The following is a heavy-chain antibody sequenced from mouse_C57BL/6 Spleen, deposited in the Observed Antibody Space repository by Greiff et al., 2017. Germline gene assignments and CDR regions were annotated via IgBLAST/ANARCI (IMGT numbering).Heavy chain of an antibody. V-gene: IGHV3-6*01. J-gene: IGHJ4*01. CDR1: GYSITSGYY. Sequence: EVKLQESGPGLVKPSQSLSLTCSVTGYSITSGYYWNWIRQFPGNKLEWMGYISYDGSNNYNPSLKNRISITRDTSKNQFFLKLNSVTTEDTATYYCARDGSNPYYYAMDYWGQGTSVTVSS. CDR3: ARDGSNPYYYAMDY. D-gene: IGHD2-5*01. CDR2: ISYDGSN.